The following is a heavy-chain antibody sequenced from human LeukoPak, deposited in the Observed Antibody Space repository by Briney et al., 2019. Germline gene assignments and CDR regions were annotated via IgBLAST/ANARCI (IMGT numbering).Heavy chain of an antibody. CDR2: IYYSGST. J-gene: IGHJ6*02. D-gene: IGHD2-2*01. CDR3: ARGPPAKPGTGYYYGMDV. CDR1: GGSISSYY. Sequence: SETLSLTCTVSGGSISSYYWSWIRQPPAKVLERIGYIYYSGSTNYNPSLKSRVTISVDKSNNQFSLRLSSVTAGDTAVYYCARGPPAKPGTGYYYGMDVWGQGTTVTVSS. V-gene: IGHV4-59*12.